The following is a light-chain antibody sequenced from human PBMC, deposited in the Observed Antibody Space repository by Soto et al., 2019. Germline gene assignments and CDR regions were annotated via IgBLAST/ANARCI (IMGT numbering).Light chain of an antibody. V-gene: IGKV1-39*01. J-gene: IGKJ1*01. CDR3: QHSYSIPPT. CDR2: AAS. Sequence: DLQMTKSPSSLSASVEDRVIITCRASQSISNHLNWYQQKPGKAPKLLIFAASSLQSGVPSRFSGSRSGPDFTLTISSLQPEDFATYYCQHSYSIPPTFRQGTKEDIK. CDR1: QSISNH.